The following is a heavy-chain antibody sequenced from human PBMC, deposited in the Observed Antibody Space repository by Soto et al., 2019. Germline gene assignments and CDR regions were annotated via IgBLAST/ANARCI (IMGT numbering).Heavy chain of an antibody. D-gene: IGHD1-1*01. V-gene: IGHV3-7*05. CDR1: GFTFGDSW. J-gene: IGHJ6*02. CDR3: AIQRISYAMDA. Sequence: EVQLVESGGTLVQPGGSLRLSCTVSGFTFGDSWLTWVRQAPGKGLEWVANMNQDGSEKYYADSVRGRFGISRDNAKNSLFLQINSLSAEDTALYYCAIQRISYAMDAWGQGTTVTVSS. CDR2: MNQDGSEK.